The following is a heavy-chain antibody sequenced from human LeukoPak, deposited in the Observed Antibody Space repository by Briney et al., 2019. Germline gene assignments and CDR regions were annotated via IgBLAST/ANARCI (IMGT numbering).Heavy chain of an antibody. CDR2: IWSDGSHK. CDR1: GFSFSTYG. V-gene: IGHV3-33*01. CDR3: ARASGPFDY. J-gene: IGHJ4*02. D-gene: IGHD6-19*01. Sequence: HPGRSLRLSCAASGFSFSTYGIHWVRQAPGKGLEWVAVIWSDGSHKYYADSVKGRFTISRDNSKSTLFLLMNSLGAEDTAVHYCARASGPFDYWGQGTLVTVSS.